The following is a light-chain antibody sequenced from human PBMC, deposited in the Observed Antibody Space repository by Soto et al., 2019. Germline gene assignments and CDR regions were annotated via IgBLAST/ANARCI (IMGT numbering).Light chain of an antibody. V-gene: IGKV1-27*01. CDR2: AAS. Sequence: DIQMTQSPSSLSASVGDRVTITCRASQDITNYLAWDQQKPGKVPKLLIYAASTLQTGVPSRFSGSGSGTDFTLTISGLQSEDVATYYCQKYNTAPLTFGGGTKLEIK. CDR3: QKYNTAPLT. J-gene: IGKJ4*01. CDR1: QDITNY.